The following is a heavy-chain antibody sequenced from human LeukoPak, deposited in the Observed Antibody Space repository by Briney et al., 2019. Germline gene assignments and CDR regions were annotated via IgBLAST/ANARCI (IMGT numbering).Heavy chain of an antibody. V-gene: IGHV3-49*03. CDR3: TRDHSGSGYYYFDY. CDR1: GFTFGDYV. Sequence: GGSLRLSCTASGFTFGDYVMSWFRQAPGKGLEWVGFIRSKAYGGTTEYAASVKGRFTISRDDSKSIAYLQMNSLKTEDTAVYYCTRDHSGSGYYYFDYWGQGTLVTVSS. CDR2: IRSKAYGGTT. D-gene: IGHD3-22*01. J-gene: IGHJ4*02.